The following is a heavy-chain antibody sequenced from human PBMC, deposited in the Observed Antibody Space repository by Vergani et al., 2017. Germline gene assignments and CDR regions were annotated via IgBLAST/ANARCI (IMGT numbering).Heavy chain of an antibody. V-gene: IGHV3-33*01. J-gene: IGHJ6*02. D-gene: IGHD6-19*01. Sequence: VQLLESGGGLVQPGGSLRLSCAASGFTFSSYGMHWVRQAPGKGLEWVAVIWYDGSNKYYADSVKGRFTISRDNSKNTLYLQMNSLRAEDTAVYYCARTYEQWLNYYYYYGMDVWGQGTTVTVSS. CDR2: IWYDGSNK. CDR1: GFTFSSYG. CDR3: ARTYEQWLNYYYYYGMDV.